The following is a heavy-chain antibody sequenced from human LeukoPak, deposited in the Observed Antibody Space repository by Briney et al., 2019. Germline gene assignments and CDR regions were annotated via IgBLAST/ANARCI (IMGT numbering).Heavy chain of an antibody. V-gene: IGHV4-34*01. CDR2: INHSGST. J-gene: IGHJ6*02. D-gene: IGHD5-18*01. CDR1: GGSFSGYY. CDR3: ARERYSYGFGRYYYYGMDV. Sequence: SETLSLTCAVYGGSFSGYYWSWIRQPPGKGLEWIGEINHSGSTNYNPSLKSRVTISVDTSKNQFSLKLSSVTAADTAVYYCARERYSYGFGRYYYYGMDVWGQGTTVTVSS.